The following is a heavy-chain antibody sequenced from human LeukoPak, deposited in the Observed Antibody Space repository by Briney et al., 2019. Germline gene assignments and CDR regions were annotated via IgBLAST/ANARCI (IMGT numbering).Heavy chain of an antibody. J-gene: IGHJ4*02. CDR1: GYTFTSYD. D-gene: IGHD3-22*01. CDR2: MNPNSGNT. V-gene: IGHV1-8*01. Sequence: ASVKVSCKASGYTFTSYDINWVRQATGQGLEWVGWMNPNSGNTDYAQKFQGRVTMTRNTSISTAYMELSSLRSEDTAVYYCARTFNYYDSSDLSDYWGQGTLVTVSS. CDR3: ARTFNYYDSSDLSDY.